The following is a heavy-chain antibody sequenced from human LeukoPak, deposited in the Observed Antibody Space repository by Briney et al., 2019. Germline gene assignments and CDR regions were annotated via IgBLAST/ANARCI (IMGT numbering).Heavy chain of an antibody. CDR2: ISYDGSNK. J-gene: IGHJ4*02. Sequence: PGGSLRLSCAASGFTFSSYGMHWVRQAPGRGLEWVAVISYDGSNKYYADSVKGRFTISRDNSKNTLYLQMNSLRAEDTAVYYCARTGGSSWSTDYWGQGTLVTVSS. CDR1: GFTFSSYG. V-gene: IGHV3-30*03. D-gene: IGHD6-13*01. CDR3: ARTGGSSWSTDY.